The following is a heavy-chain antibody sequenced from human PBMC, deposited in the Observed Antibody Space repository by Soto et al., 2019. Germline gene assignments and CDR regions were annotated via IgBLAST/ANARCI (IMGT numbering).Heavy chain of an antibody. J-gene: IGHJ6*02. CDR2: IYPADSDT. V-gene: IGHV5-51*01. D-gene: IGHD2-15*01. CDR1: GHRFSNYW. Sequence: XDSLKVSWKSSGHRFSNYWIALVLQMPGKGLEWMGIIYPADSDTRYSPSFQGQVTISADKYISTAYLQWSSLKASDTAMYYCARKFHDNSGGGYYYYGLDVWGLGTTVTVSS. CDR3: ARKFHDNSGGGYYYYGLDV.